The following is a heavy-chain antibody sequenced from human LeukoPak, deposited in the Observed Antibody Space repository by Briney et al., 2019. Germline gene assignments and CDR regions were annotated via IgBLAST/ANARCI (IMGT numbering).Heavy chain of an antibody. CDR1: GDSISSYY. V-gene: IGHV4-4*07. D-gene: IGHD6-19*01. CDR3: ARGRAVASWFDP. CDR2: IYTSGST. J-gene: IGHJ5*02. Sequence: PSETLSLTCTVSGDSISSYYWSWIRQPAGKGLEWIGRIYTSGSTNYNPSLKSRVTMSVDTSKNQFSLRLSSVTAADTAVYYCARGRAVASWFDPWGQGTLVTVSS.